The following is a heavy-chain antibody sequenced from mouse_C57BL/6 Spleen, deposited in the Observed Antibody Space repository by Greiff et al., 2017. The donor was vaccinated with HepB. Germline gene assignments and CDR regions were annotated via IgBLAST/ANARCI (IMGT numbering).Heavy chain of an antibody. V-gene: IGHV1-50*01. D-gene: IGHD1-1*01. CDR2: IDPSDSYT. Sequence: QVQLQQPGAELVKPGASVKLSCKASGYTFTSYWMQWVKQRPGQGLEWIGEIDPSDSYTNYNQKFKGKATLTVDTSSSTAYMQLSSLTSEDSAVYYCARVYGSTPPFAYWGQGTLVTVSA. J-gene: IGHJ3*01. CDR3: ARVYGSTPPFAY. CDR1: GYTFTSYW.